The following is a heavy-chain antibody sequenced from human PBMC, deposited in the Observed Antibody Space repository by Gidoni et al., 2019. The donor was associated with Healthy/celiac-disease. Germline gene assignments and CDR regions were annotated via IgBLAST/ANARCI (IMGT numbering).Heavy chain of an antibody. V-gene: IGHV3-23*01. CDR3: AKDTEQIYYYDGMDV. J-gene: IGHJ6*02. CDR1: GFTFSSYA. D-gene: IGHD6-13*01. Sequence: EVQLLESGGGLVQPGGSLRTACEASGFTFSSYAMRWVRQAPGKGLEWVSAIRGRGGGTSYADSLQGRFTISRDNSKNTLYLQMIILRAEDTAVYYCAKDTEQIYYYDGMDVWGQGTTVTVSS. CDR2: IRGRGGGT.